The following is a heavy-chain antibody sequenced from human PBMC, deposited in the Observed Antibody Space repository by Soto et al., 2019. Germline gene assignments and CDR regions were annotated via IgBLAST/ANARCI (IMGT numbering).Heavy chain of an antibody. CDR3: DRVVGVNTEDY. CDR2: IRGKVYNGTT. Sequence: PGGSLRLSCTASGFTIGDFGMAWFRQAPGKGLEWISFIRGKVYNGTTEYAASVKGRFTTSRDDSKNIAYLQMSSLKSEDTAVYSCDRVVGVNTEDYWGQGTLVTVSS. D-gene: IGHD1-26*01. V-gene: IGHV3-49*03. J-gene: IGHJ4*02. CDR1: GFTIGDFG.